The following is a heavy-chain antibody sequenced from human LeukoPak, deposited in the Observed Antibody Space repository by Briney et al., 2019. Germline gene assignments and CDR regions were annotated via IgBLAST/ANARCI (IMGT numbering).Heavy chain of an antibody. D-gene: IGHD6-6*01. CDR1: GGSFSGYY. CDR3: ADYSSSGNY. J-gene: IGHJ4*02. V-gene: IGHV4-34*01. Sequence: SETLSLTCAVYGGSFSGYYWSWIRQPPGKGLEWIGEINHSGSTNYNPPLKSRVTISVDTSKNQFSLKLSSVTAADTAVYYCADYSSSGNYWGQGTLVTVSS. CDR2: INHSGST.